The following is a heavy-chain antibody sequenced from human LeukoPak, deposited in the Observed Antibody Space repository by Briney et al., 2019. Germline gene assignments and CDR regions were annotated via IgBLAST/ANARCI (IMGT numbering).Heavy chain of an antibody. V-gene: IGHV4-59*01. J-gene: IGHJ6*03. Sequence: SETLSLTCTVPGGSISGYYWSWIRQPPGKGLEWIGYIYYSGSTNYNPSLKSRVTISVDTSKNQFSLKLSSVTAADTAAYYCARVAYYYYYLDVCGKGTTVIVSS. CDR1: GGSISGYY. CDR3: ARVAYYYYYLDV. CDR2: IYYSGST.